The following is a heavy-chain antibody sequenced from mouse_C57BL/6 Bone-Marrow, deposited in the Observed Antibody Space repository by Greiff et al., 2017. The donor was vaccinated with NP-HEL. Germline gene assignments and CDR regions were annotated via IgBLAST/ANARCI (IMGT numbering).Heavy chain of an antibody. Sequence: QVQLKESGAELARPGASVKLSCKASGYTFTSYGISWVKQRTGQGLEWIGEIYPRSGNTYYNEKFKGKATLTADKSSSTAYMELRSLTSEDSAVYFCARLALTTVVVYYFDYWGQGTTLTVSS. D-gene: IGHD1-1*01. CDR3: ARLALTTVVVYYFDY. CDR1: GYTFTSYG. CDR2: IYPRSGNT. V-gene: IGHV1-81*01. J-gene: IGHJ2*01.